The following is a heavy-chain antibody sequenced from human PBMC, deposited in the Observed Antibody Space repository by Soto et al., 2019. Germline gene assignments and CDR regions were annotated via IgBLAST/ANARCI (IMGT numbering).Heavy chain of an antibody. Sequence: EVQLVESGGGLVQPGESLRLSCAASGFTFSSYWMHWVRQAPGKGLVWVSRINSDGSSTSYAGSVKGRFTISRDNAKNTLYLQRNRRRAEDTAVYDGGRTSLVVAAATREDYWGQGTRVTVSS. V-gene: IGHV3-74*01. CDR2: INSDGSST. J-gene: IGHJ4*02. CDR3: GRTSLVVAAATREDY. CDR1: GFTFSSYW. D-gene: IGHD2-15*01.